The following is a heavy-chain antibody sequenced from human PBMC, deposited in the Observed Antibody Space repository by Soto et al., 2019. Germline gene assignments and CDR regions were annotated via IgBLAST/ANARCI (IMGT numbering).Heavy chain of an antibody. CDR1: GFTFSSYA. D-gene: IGHD1-26*01. CDR3: AKRPAYSGSYRAPDY. Sequence: VQLVESGGGLVQPGGSLRLSCAASGFTFSSYAMSWVRQAPGKGLEWGSAISGRGGSTYYADSVKGRFTLPRDNSKNTLYLQMNSLRAEDTAVYYCAKRPAYSGSYRAPDYWGQGTLVTVSS. CDR2: ISGRGGST. J-gene: IGHJ4*02. V-gene: IGHV3-23*04.